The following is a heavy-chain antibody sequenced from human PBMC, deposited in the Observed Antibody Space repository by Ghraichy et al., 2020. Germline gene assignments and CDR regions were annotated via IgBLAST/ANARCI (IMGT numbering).Heavy chain of an antibody. J-gene: IGHJ6*02. CDR2: IYSDGTT. D-gene: IGHD3-16*01. CDR3: ASDEGLPNGINI. CDR1: GFIVSRNY. Sequence: GESLNISCAASGFIVSRNYMSWVRQAPGKGLECVSVIYSDGTTNYAESVKGRFTISRDNSRNTLYLQMNTLRVDDTAVYYCASDEGLPNGINIWGQGTTVTVSS. V-gene: IGHV3-53*01.